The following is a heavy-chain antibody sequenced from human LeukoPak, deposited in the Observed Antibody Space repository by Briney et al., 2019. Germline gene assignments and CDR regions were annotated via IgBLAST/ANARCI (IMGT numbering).Heavy chain of an antibody. CDR1: GGSISSGSYY. V-gene: IGHV4-61*02. CDR2: IYTSGST. D-gene: IGHD3-22*01. Sequence: PSETLSLTCTVSGGSISSGSYYWSWIRQPAGRGLEWIGRIYTSGSTNYNPSLKSRVTISVDTSKNQFSLKLSSVTAADTAVYYCVRGGHYYDSSGYDYWGQGTLVTVSS. CDR3: VRGGHYYDSSGYDY. J-gene: IGHJ4*02.